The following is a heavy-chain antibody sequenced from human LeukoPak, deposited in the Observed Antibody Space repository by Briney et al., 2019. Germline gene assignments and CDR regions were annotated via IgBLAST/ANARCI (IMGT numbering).Heavy chain of an antibody. J-gene: IGHJ4*02. CDR2: IYSVSDYI. V-gene: IGHV3-21*01. CDR3: TRDLPVPDTYHYFDS. CDR1: GFIFRNDR. Sequence: PGGSLRLSCVASGFIFRNDRRNWVRQAPGKGLEGVSTIYSVSDYIYYAHSVSGRFTISRDNAKNSLYLQMHSLRVEDTAVYYCTRDLPVPDTYHYFDSWGQGTLVTVSS. D-gene: IGHD2/OR15-2a*01.